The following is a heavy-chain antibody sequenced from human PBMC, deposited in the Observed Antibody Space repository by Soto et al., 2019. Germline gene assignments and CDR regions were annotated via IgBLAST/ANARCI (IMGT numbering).Heavy chain of an antibody. D-gene: IGHD3-22*01. V-gene: IGHV4-59*01. Sequence: LSLTCTVSGGSISGSYWYWIRQPPGEGLEWIGNLHYSGSTNYNPSLKSRVSIFLDMSKNQISLKLVSLTAADTAVYYCARGVDYYDSSSFSPYLDHWGQGRLVTVS. J-gene: IGHJ4*02. CDR2: LHYSGST. CDR3: ARGVDYYDSSSFSPYLDH. CDR1: GGSISGSY.